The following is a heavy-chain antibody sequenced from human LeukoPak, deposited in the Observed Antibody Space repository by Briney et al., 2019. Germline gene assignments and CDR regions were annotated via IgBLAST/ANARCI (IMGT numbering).Heavy chain of an antibody. V-gene: IGHV3-53*01. D-gene: IGHD3-10*02. CDR3: ARAPPCGLSTGIYRGEAFDI. J-gene: IGHJ3*02. CDR2: IYSGGST. CDR1: GFTVSSNY. Sequence: AGSLRLSCAASGFTVSSNYMSWVRQAPGKGLEWVSVIYSGGSTYYADSVKGRFTISRDNSKNTLYLQMNSLRAEDTAVYSGARAPPCGLSTGIYRGEAFDIWGQGTMVTVSS.